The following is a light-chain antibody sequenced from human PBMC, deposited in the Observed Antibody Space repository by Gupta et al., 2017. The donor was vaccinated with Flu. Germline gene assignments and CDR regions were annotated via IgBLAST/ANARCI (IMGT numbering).Light chain of an antibody. V-gene: IGKV1-39*01. Sequence: PGSLSASVGDRVTITCRTSHSISTYLNWYQQKPGTAPKVLIYAAFSLHSGVPSRFSGSGSGTDFTLTISSLQPEDFATYYCQQSYNTSWTFGQGTKVEIK. CDR1: HSISTY. CDR3: QQSYNTSWT. CDR2: AAF. J-gene: IGKJ1*01.